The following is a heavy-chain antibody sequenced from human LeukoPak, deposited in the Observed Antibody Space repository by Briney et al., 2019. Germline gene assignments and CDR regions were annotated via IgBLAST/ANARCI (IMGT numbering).Heavy chain of an antibody. D-gene: IGHD2-2*03. CDR1: GFTFTSSA. CDR2: IVVGRGNT. J-gene: IGHJ6*02. CDR3: AAVDYFYGMDV. Sequence: SVTVSCKASGFTFTSSAMQWVRQARGQRLEWIGWIVVGRGNTKYAQKLQERVTITRDMSTSTAYMELSSLRSEDRAVYYCAAVDYFYGMDVWGQGTTVSVSS. V-gene: IGHV1-58*02.